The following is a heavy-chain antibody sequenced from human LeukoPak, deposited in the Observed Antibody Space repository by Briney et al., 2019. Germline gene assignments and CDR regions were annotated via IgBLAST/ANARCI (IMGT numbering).Heavy chain of an antibody. CDR1: GFTFDDYA. V-gene: IGHV3-9*01. D-gene: IGHD6-13*01. CDR2: ISWNSGSI. J-gene: IGHJ5*02. CDR3: AKADSSSWYMVWFDP. Sequence: GGSLRLSCAASGFTFDDYAMHWVRQAPGKGLEWVSGISWNSGSIGYADSVKGRFTISRDNAKNSLYLQMNSLRAEDTALYYCAKADSSSWYMVWFDPWGQGTLVTVSS.